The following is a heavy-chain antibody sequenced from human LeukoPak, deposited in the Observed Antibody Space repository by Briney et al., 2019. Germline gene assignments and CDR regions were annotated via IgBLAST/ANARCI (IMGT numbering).Heavy chain of an antibody. J-gene: IGHJ5*02. CDR1: GYTFTGYY. V-gene: IGHV1-2*02. D-gene: IGHD6-19*01. Sequence: ASVKVSCKASGYTFTGYYMHWVRQAPGQGLEWMGWINPNSGGTNYAQKFQGRVTMTRNTSISTAYMELSRLRSDDTAVYYCASPLSGSGWYGGFDPWGQGTLVTVSS. CDR3: ASPLSGSGWYGGFDP. CDR2: INPNSGGT.